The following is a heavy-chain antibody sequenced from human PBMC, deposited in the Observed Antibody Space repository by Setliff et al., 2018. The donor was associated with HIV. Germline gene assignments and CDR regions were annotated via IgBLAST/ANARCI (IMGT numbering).Heavy chain of an antibody. Sequence: SETLSLTCTVSGGSISTHYWSWIRQPPGKGLEWIGTICYSATTNYNPSLKNRVAISVDTSKNQFSLKLTSVTPADTAVYYCARRSGAAVFYYFDYWGQGTLVTVSS. D-gene: IGHD6-13*01. J-gene: IGHJ4*02. CDR1: GGSISTHY. V-gene: IGHV4-59*11. CDR3: ARRSGAAVFYYFDY. CDR2: ICYSATT.